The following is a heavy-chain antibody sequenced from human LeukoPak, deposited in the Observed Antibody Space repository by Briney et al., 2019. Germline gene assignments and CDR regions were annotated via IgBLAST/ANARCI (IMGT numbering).Heavy chain of an antibody. CDR1: GYTLTELS. CDR3: ATEGKMVRGVYTDY. J-gene: IGHJ4*02. D-gene: IGHD3-10*01. CDR2: FDPEDGET. Sequence: ASVKVSCKVSGYTLTELSMHWVRQAPGKGLEWMGGFDPEDGETIYAQKFQGRVIMTADTSTDTVYMELSSLRSEDTAVYYCATEGKMVRGVYTDYWGQGTLVTVSS. V-gene: IGHV1-24*01.